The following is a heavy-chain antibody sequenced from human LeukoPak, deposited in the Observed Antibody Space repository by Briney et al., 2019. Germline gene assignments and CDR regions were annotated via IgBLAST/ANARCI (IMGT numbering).Heavy chain of an antibody. J-gene: IGHJ4*02. CDR2: INPNSGGT. D-gene: IGHD5-18*01. V-gene: IGHV1-2*04. CDR1: GYTFTGYY. Sequence: ASVKVSCKASGYTFTGYYMHWVRQAPGQGLEWMGWINPNSGGTNYAQKFQGWVTMTRDTSISTAYMELSRLRSDDTAVYCCARTGAMGQKDFDYWGQGTLVTVSS. CDR3: ARTGAMGQKDFDY.